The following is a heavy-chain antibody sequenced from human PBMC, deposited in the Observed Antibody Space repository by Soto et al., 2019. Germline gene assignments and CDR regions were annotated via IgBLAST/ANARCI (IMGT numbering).Heavy chain of an antibody. V-gene: IGHV4-38-2*02. Sequence: SATLSLTCAVSGYSISSGYYWGWIRQPPGKGLEWIGSVYDTGSTYYNPSLKSRVTISLDTSKNQFSLKLSSVTAADTAVYYCARESCVSTSCYNKVDYWGQGTLVTVSS. D-gene: IGHD2-2*02. J-gene: IGHJ4*02. CDR2: VYDTGST. CDR1: GYSISSGYY. CDR3: ARESCVSTSCYNKVDY.